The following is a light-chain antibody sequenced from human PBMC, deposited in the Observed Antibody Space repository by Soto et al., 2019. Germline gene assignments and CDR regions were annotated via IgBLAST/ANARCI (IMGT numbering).Light chain of an antibody. Sequence: QSALTQPASVSGSPGQSTTISCTGSSSDVGGYNYVSWYQHHPGKAPKLMIYEVINRPSGVSNRFSGSKSGNTASLTISGLQAEDEAHYYCTSFTTNSTLVFGGGTKVTVL. CDR2: EVI. CDR1: SSDVGGYNY. J-gene: IGLJ3*02. CDR3: TSFTTNSTLV. V-gene: IGLV2-14*01.